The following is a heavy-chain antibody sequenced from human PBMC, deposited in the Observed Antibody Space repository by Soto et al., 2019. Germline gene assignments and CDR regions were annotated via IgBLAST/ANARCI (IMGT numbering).Heavy chain of an antibody. J-gene: IGHJ3*02. V-gene: IGHV4-31*03. D-gene: IGHD2-21*01. Sequence: SETLSLTCTVSGGSISSGGYYWSWIRQHPGKGLEWIGYIYYSGSTYYNPSLKSRVTISVDTSKNQFSLKLSSVTAADTAVYYCARDTWRLRAFDIWGQGTMVTVSS. CDR3: ARDTWRLRAFDI. CDR2: IYYSGST. CDR1: GGSISSGGYY.